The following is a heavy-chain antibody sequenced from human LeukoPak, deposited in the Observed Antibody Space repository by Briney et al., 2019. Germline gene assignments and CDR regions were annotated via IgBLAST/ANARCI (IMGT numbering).Heavy chain of an antibody. CDR3: ARQTPPTHSSQEFYFDY. Sequence: GASVKVSCKASGYTFTDHYIHWVRQAPGQGLEWMGWIDPNSGGTKYAQQFQGRVTMARDTSISTAYMELSRLGSDDTAMYYCARQTPPTHSSQEFYFDYWGQGTLVTVSS. D-gene: IGHD6-13*01. CDR1: GYTFTDHY. V-gene: IGHV1-2*02. CDR2: IDPNSGGT. J-gene: IGHJ4*02.